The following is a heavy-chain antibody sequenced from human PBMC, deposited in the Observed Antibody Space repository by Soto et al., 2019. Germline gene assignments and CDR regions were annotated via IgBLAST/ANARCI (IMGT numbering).Heavy chain of an antibody. D-gene: IGHD2-21*02. J-gene: IGHJ5*02. V-gene: IGHV3-23*01. CDR1: GFTFSGNV. CDR3: AKNGCGGDCYSSVAGNWFDP. Sequence: LGGSLRLSCVASGFTFSGNVMSWVRQAPGKGLEWISIISGSGGSTYYADSVKGRFTISRDNSNNTLYLQMHSLTAADTAVYYCAKNGCGGDCYSSVAGNWFDPWGQGTLVTVSS. CDR2: ISGSGGST.